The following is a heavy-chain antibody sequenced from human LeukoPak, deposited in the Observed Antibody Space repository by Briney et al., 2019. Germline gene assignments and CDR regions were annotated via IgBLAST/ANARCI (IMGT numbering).Heavy chain of an antibody. CDR3: ARVGSYSVVPAALNWFDP. Sequence: SETLSLTCTVPGGSISSGDYYWSWIRQPPGKGLEWIGYIYYSGSTYYNSSLKSRVTISVDTSKNQFSLNLSSVTAADTAVYYCARVGSYSVVPAALNWFDPWGQGTLVTVSS. J-gene: IGHJ5*02. CDR2: IYYSGST. CDR1: GGSISSGDYY. V-gene: IGHV4-30-4*08. D-gene: IGHD2-2*01.